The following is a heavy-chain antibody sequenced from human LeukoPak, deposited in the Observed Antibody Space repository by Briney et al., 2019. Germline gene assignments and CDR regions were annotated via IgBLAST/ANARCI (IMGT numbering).Heavy chain of an antibody. Sequence: GASVKVPCKASGGTFSSYAISWVRQAPGQGLEWMGRIIPILGIANYAQKFQGRVTITADKSTSTAYMELSSLRSEDTAVYYCARVAKYYYYYGMDVWGQGTTVTVSS. V-gene: IGHV1-69*04. CDR3: ARVAKYYYYYGMDV. CDR2: IIPILGIA. J-gene: IGHJ6*02. CDR1: GGTFSSYA.